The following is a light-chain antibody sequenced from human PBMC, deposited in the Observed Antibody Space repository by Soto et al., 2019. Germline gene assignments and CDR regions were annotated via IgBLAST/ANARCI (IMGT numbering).Light chain of an antibody. CDR1: QSISSW. V-gene: IGKV1-5*01. J-gene: IGKJ1*01. CDR2: DAS. Sequence: IQMTQSPSTLSASVGDRVTITCRASQSISSWLAWYHQRPGKAPKLLIYDASSLQSGVPSRFSGSGSGTDFTLTISCLQSEDFATYYCQQYYSYPWTFGQGTKVDIK. CDR3: QQYYSYPWT.